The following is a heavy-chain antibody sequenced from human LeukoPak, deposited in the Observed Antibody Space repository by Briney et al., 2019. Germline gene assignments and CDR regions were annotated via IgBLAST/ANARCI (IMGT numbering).Heavy chain of an antibody. CDR3: AKDMPMYSSSWDAFDI. J-gene: IGHJ3*02. CDR1: GFTFSGYW. V-gene: IGHV3-9*01. D-gene: IGHD6-13*01. CDR2: ISWNSGSI. Sequence: PGGSLRLSCAASGFTFSGYWTSWVRQAPGEGLEWVSGISWNSGSIGYADSVKGRFTISRDNAKNSLYLQMNSLRAEDTALYYCAKDMPMYSSSWDAFDIWGQGTMVTVSS.